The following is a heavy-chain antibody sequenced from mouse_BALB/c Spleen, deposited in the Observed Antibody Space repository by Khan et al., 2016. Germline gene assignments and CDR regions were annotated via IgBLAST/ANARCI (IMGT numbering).Heavy chain of an antibody. V-gene: IGHV1S136*01. CDR3: ARDYYSYDFDY. CDR1: GYTFTSYI. CDR2: INPYNAGT. D-gene: IGHD2-12*01. J-gene: IGHJ2*01. Sequence: VRLQQSGPELVKPGASVKMSCKASGYTFTSYIIHWVKQKPGQGLEWIGYINPYNAGTKYSEKFKDKATLTSDRSSSIAYMELSSLTSEDSAVYYCARDYYSYDFDYWGQGTTLTVSS.